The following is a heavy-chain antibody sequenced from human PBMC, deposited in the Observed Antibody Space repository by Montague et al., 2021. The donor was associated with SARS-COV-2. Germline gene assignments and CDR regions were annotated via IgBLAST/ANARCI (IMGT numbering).Heavy chain of an antibody. D-gene: IGHD6-13*01. V-gene: IGHV2-70*11. J-gene: IGHJ5*02. CDR2: IDWDDDK. CDR3: ARILVAAAGSPFDP. CDR1: GFSLSTSGMC. Sequence: VKPTQTLTLTCTFSGFSLSTSGMCVSWIRQLPGKALEWLARIDWDDDKYYSTSLKTRLTISKDTSKNQVVLTMTNMDPVDTATYYCARILVAAAGSPFDPWGQGTLVTVSS.